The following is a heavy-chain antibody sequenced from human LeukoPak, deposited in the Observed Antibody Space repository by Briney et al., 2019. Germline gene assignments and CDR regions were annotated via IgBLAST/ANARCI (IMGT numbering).Heavy chain of an antibody. V-gene: IGHV3-64*02. CDR2: ISSDGGTT. J-gene: IGHJ4*02. CDR1: GFTFNSYP. CDR3: ARGPLSYTSEWPWNFDY. Sequence: GGSLRLSCAASGFTFNSYPMHWVRQAPGKGLEFLSAISSDGGTTYYPDSVKGRFTISRDNSKNTVYLQMGSLRAEDMAVYYCARGPLSYTSEWPWNFDYWGQGTLVTVSS. D-gene: IGHD6-25*01.